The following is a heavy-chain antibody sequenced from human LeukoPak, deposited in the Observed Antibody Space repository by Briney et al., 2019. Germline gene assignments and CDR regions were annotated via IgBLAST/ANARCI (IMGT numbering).Heavy chain of an antibody. CDR2: IYYSGST. J-gene: IGHJ3*02. D-gene: IGHD5-18*01. CDR1: GGSISSYY. Sequence: SETLSLTCTVSGGSISSYYWSWIRQPPGKGLEWIGYIYYSGSTTYNPSLKSRVTISLDTSKNQFSLKLSSVTAADTAVYYFARDGYSYGYGAFDIWGQGTMVTVSS. V-gene: IGHV4-59*01. CDR3: ARDGYSYGYGAFDI.